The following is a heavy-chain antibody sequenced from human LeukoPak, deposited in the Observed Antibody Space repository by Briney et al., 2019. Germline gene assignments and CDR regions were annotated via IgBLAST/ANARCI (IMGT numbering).Heavy chain of an antibody. J-gene: IGHJ2*01. CDR3: ARGASGGRYFDL. D-gene: IGHD3-16*01. CDR2: IYDSGST. Sequence: SETLSLTCAVSGYSISSGYYWGWIRQPPGKGLEWIGSIYDSGSTYYKPSLKSRVTISGDTSKNQFSLQLSSVSAADTAVYYCARGASGGRYFDLWGRGTLVTASS. CDR1: GYSISSGYY. V-gene: IGHV4-38-2*01.